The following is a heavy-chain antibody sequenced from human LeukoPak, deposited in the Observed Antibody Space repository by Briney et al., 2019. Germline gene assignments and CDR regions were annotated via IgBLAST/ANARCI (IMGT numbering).Heavy chain of an antibody. CDR2: ISYDGGDK. CDR3: ARDLSERYSIDY. V-gene: IGHV3-30-3*01. J-gene: IGHJ4*02. D-gene: IGHD1-14*01. Sequence: PGGSLRLSCAASGFTFSSYAIHWVRPAPGKGLAWVAFISYDGGDKRYAESGKGRITISRDNSRKTLYLQMHSLGPEDTAIYYCARDLSERYSIDYWGQGTLVTVSS. CDR1: GFTFSSYA.